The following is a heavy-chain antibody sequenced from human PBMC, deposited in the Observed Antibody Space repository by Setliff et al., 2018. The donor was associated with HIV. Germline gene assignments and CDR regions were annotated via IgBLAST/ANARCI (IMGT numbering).Heavy chain of an antibody. CDR3: AREMGSSWYVRGYYYYGMDV. Sequence: SETLSLTCTVSGGSISGFYWNWIRQSAGKGLQWIGRIYDSGSTKYNPSLKSRVTMSIDTSKNQFSLKVRSVSAADTAVYYCAREMGSSWYVRGYYYYGMDVWGQGTTVTVSS. V-gene: IGHV4-4*07. CDR1: GGSISGFY. J-gene: IGHJ6*02. D-gene: IGHD6-13*01. CDR2: IYDSGST.